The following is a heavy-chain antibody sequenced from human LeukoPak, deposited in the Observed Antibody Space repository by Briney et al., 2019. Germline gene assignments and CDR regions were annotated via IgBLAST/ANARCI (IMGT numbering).Heavy chain of an antibody. Sequence: GGSLRLSCAASGFTFSSYAMHWVRQAPGKGLEWVAVISYDGSNKYYADSVKGRFTISRDNSKNTLYLQMNSLRAEDTAVYYCARNPYSSSSKDYWGQGTLVTVSS. V-gene: IGHV3-30*04. D-gene: IGHD6-6*01. CDR1: GFTFSSYA. CDR2: ISYDGSNK. CDR3: ARNPYSSSSKDY. J-gene: IGHJ4*02.